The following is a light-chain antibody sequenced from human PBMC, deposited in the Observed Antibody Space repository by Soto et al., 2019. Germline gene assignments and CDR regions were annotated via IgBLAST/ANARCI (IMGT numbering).Light chain of an antibody. V-gene: IGKV3-15*01. Sequence: EIEMTQSPATLSVSPGERATLSCRASQSVSSNLAWYQQKPGQATRLLIYVASTMATGIPARFSGSGSGTEFTLTISSMQSEDFAFYYCQQYNNRPRFTFGHGTKVDIK. CDR2: VAS. CDR1: QSVSSN. CDR3: QQYNNRPRFT. J-gene: IGKJ3*01.